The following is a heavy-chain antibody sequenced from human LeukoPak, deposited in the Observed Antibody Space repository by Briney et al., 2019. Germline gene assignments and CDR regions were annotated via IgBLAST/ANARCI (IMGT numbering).Heavy chain of an antibody. CDR1: GGSISSSS. CDR2: IYDSGST. V-gene: IGHV4-59*07. D-gene: IGHD2-2*01. Sequence: SSDPLSLTCTVSGGSISSSSWSWIRHPPGKGLEWIGYIYDSGSTSYNPSLKSRVTIAVDTSKNQFSLKLSSVSAADTAVYYCAIADCRTTSCPMGVWGEGTTVSVSS. J-gene: IGHJ6*04. CDR3: AIADCRTTSCPMGV.